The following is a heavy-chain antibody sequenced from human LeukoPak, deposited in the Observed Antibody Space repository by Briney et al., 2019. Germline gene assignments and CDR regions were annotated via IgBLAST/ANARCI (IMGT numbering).Heavy chain of an antibody. CDR2: ISSSSSYI. D-gene: IGHD6-6*01. CDR1: GFTFSSYS. Sequence: GSLRLSCAASGFTFSSYSMNWVRQAPGKGLEWVSSISSSSSYIYYADSVKGRFTISRDNAKNSLYLQMNSLRAEDTAVYYCARRLEYSSSFNYWGQGILVTVSS. J-gene: IGHJ4*02. CDR3: ARRLEYSSSFNY. V-gene: IGHV3-21*01.